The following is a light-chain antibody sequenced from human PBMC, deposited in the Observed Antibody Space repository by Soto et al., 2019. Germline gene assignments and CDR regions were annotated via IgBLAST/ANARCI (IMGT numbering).Light chain of an antibody. J-gene: IGLJ2*01. CDR2: DVS. CDR1: SSDIGRYNY. Sequence: QSALTQPASVSGSPGQSITISCSGTSSDIGRYNYVSWYQHYPGKAPKLIISDVSRRPSGVSSRFSGSKSDNTASLTISGLQSEDEADYYCSSYTTSNTLTFGGGTKVTVL. CDR3: SSYTTSNTLT. V-gene: IGLV2-14*03.